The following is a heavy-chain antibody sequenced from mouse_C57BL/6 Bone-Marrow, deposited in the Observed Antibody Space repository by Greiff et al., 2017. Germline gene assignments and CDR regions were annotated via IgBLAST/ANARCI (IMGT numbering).Heavy chain of an antibody. CDR3: AFYDGYYPYYAMDY. D-gene: IGHD2-3*01. CDR1: GYTFTSYW. V-gene: IGHV1-64*01. CDR2: IHPNSGST. Sequence: QVQLQQPGAELVKPGASVKLSCKASGYTFTSYWMHWVKQRPGQGLEWIGMIHPNSGSTNYNERFKSKATLTVDKSSSTAYMQLSSLTSEDSAVYYCAFYDGYYPYYAMDYWGQGTSVTVSS. J-gene: IGHJ4*01.